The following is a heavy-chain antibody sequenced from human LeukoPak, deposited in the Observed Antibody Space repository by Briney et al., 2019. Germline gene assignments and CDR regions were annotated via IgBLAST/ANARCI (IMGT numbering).Heavy chain of an antibody. CDR3: AKGATMVRGVIKTTIFDY. CDR2: ISWNSGSI. D-gene: IGHD3-10*01. V-gene: IGHV3-9*01. J-gene: IGHJ4*02. Sequence: PGRSQRLSCAASGFTFDDYSMHWVRQAPGEGLEWVSGISWNSGSIGYADSVKGRFTISRDNAKNSLYLQMNSLRAEDTALYYCAKGATMVRGVIKTTIFDYWGQGTLVTVSS. CDR1: GFTFDDYS.